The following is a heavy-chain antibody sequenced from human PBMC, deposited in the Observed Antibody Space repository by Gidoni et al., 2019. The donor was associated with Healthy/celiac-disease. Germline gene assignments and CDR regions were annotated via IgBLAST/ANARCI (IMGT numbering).Heavy chain of an antibody. Sequence: QVQLQQWGAGLLKPSETLSLTCAVYGGSFSGYYWSWIRQPPGKGLEWIGEINHSGSTNYNPSLKSRVTISVDTSKNQFSLKLSSVTAADTAVYYCASTLVAVAGLAGGFDPWGQGTLVTVSS. CDR2: INHSGST. CDR3: ASTLVAVAGLAGGFDP. V-gene: IGHV4-34*01. J-gene: IGHJ5*02. CDR1: GGSFSGYY. D-gene: IGHD6-19*01.